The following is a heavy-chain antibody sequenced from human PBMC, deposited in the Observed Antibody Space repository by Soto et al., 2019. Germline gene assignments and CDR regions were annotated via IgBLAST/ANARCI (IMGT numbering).Heavy chain of an antibody. D-gene: IGHD3-22*01. J-gene: IGHJ4*02. Sequence: GGSLRLSCVASGFTFSSSEMNWVRLAPGKGLEWVSYISSSGSTVYHADSVEGRRNISRDNAKNSLFLQMKSLRAEDTALHYCAREGSYDTMDYWGLGTLVTVSS. CDR2: ISSSGSTV. V-gene: IGHV3-48*03. CDR3: AREGSYDTMDY. CDR1: GFTFSSSE.